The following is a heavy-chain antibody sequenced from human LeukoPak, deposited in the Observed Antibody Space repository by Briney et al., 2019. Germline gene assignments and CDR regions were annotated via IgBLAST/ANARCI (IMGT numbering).Heavy chain of an antibody. V-gene: IGHV3-66*01. CDR1: GFTVSSNY. CDR3: ARNIVGAQDY. Sequence: PGGSLRLSCAASGFTVSSNYMSWVRQAPGKGLEWVTVIYSGGSTYYADSVKGRFTISRDNSKNTLYLQMNGLRAEDTAVYYCARNIVGAQDYWGQGTLVTVSS. CDR2: IYSGGST. D-gene: IGHD1-26*01. J-gene: IGHJ4*02.